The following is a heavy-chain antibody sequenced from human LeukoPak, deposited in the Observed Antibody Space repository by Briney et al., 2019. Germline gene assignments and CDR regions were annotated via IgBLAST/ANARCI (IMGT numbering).Heavy chain of an antibody. CDR1: GGTFSSYA. V-gene: IGHV1-8*02. CDR2: MNPDSDNT. J-gene: IGHJ4*02. CDR3: ARGTAHLRDF. Sequence: ASVKVSCKASGGTFSSYAISWVRQATGQGLEWMGWMNPDSDNTGYAQKFQGRVTMTRNTSINTAYMELSSLRSEDTAVYYCARGTAHLRDFWGQGTLVTVSS.